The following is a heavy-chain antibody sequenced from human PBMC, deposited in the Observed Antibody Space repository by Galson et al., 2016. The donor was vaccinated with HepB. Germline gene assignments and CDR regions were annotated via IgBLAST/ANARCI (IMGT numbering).Heavy chain of an antibody. Sequence: SVKVSCKASGYTFTSYAINWVRQAPGQGLEWMGYINAYTGNPTYAQGFTGRFVFSLDTSVSAAYLQISSLKPEDTAVYYCAREIFEVSYYYGMDVWGQGTTVTVSS. CDR3: AREIFEVSYYYGMDV. V-gene: IGHV7-4-1*02. CDR1: GYTFTSYA. D-gene: IGHD2-8*01. CDR2: INAYTGNP. J-gene: IGHJ6*02.